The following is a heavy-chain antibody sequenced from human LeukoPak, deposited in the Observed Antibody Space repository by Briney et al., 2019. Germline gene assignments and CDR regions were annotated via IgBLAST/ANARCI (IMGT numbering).Heavy chain of an antibody. CDR3: ARPHSSGWYGVYDI. Sequence: SETLSLTCTVSDGSISSHYWSRIRQPPGKGLEWIGHFAYSGTTSYNASLKSRVTISVDTSKNQFSLTLTSVTAADTAVYYCARPHSSGWYGVYDIWGQGTMVTVPS. CDR2: FAYSGTT. J-gene: IGHJ3*02. CDR1: DGSISSHY. D-gene: IGHD6-19*01. V-gene: IGHV4-59*08.